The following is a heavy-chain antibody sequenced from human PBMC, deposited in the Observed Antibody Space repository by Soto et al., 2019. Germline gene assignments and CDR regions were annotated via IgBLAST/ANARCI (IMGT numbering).Heavy chain of an antibody. CDR3: ARGGAGTVTRSLGY. CDR2: MNPNSGNT. Sequence: ASVKVSCKASGYTFTSYDINWVRQATGEGLEWMGWMNPNSGNTGYAQKFQGRVTMTRNTSISTAYMELSSLRSEDTAVYYCARGGAGTVTRSLGYWGQGTLVTVSS. J-gene: IGHJ4*02. CDR1: GYTFTSYD. V-gene: IGHV1-8*01. D-gene: IGHD4-17*01.